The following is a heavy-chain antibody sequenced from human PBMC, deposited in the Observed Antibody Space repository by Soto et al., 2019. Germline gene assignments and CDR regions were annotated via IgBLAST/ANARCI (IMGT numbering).Heavy chain of an antibody. D-gene: IGHD3-3*01. J-gene: IGHJ4*02. CDR3: ARGTFWSGYGY. Sequence: PSETLSLTCTVSGGSVNNNAYYWTWIRQPPGKGLEWIGYIYYSGSTNYNPSLKSRVTISIDTFKNQFSLRLSSVTAADTAMYYCARGTFWSGYGYWGQGTLVTVSS. V-gene: IGHV4-61*08. CDR1: GGSVNNNAYY. CDR2: IYYSGST.